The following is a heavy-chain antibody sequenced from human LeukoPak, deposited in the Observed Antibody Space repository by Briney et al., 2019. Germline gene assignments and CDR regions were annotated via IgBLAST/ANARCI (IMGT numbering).Heavy chain of an antibody. CDR2: INHSGST. CDR1: GGSFSGYC. D-gene: IGHD6-19*01. CDR3: ARVIKVSSGWYGNYYYYYMDV. J-gene: IGHJ6*03. Sequence: PSETLSLTCAVYGGSFSGYCWSWIRQPPGKGLEWIGEINHSGSTNYNPSLKSRVTISVDTSKNQFSLKLSSVTAADTAVYYCARVIKVSSGWYGNYYYYYMDVWGKGTTVTVSS. V-gene: IGHV4-34*01.